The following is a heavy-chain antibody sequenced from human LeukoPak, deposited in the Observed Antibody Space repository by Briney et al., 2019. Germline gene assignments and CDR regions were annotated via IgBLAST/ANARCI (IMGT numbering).Heavy chain of an antibody. CDR2: IYYSGST. CDR3: ARGSGYSYDPDY. D-gene: IGHD5-18*01. J-gene: IGHJ4*02. CDR1: GGSISSGGYY. Sequence: SETLSLTCTVSGGSISSGGYYWSWIRQHPGKGLEWIGYIYYSGSTYYNPSPKSRVTISVDTSKNQFSLKLSSVTAADTAVYYCARGSGYSYDPDYWGQGTLVTVSS. V-gene: IGHV4-31*03.